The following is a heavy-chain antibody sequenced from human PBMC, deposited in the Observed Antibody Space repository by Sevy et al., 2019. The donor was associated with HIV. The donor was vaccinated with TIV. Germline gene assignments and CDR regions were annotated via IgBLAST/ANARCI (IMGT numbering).Heavy chain of an antibody. CDR1: GFTFNTYW. J-gene: IGHJ4*02. D-gene: IGHD3-16*01. CDR3: ARNNAGGNPWVH. V-gene: IGHV3-7*01. CDR2: INLDCSEK. Sequence: GGSLRLSCAASGFTFNTYWMSWVRQSPEKGLEWVDNINLDCSEKFYGDSVKGRFTVSRDNTKNLLFLLMDSFRGEDTAMYFCARNNAGGNPWVHWGQGTLVTVSS.